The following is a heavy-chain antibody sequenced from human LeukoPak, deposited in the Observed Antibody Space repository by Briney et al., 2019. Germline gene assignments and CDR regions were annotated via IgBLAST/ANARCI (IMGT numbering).Heavy chain of an antibody. V-gene: IGHV4-34*01. Sequence: PSETLSLTCAVYGGSFSGYYWSWIRQPPGKGLEWIGEINHSGSTNYNPSLKSRVTISVDTSKNQFSLKLSSVTAADTAVYYCAGGTLVVPAAHPGMDVWGKGTTVTVSS. D-gene: IGHD2-2*01. CDR1: GGSFSGYY. CDR3: AGGTLVVPAAHPGMDV. J-gene: IGHJ6*04. CDR2: INHSGST.